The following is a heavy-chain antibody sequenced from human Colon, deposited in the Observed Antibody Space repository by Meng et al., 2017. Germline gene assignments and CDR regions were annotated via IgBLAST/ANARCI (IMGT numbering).Heavy chain of an antibody. CDR2: MNPKSGDT. CDR1: GYTFANYD. J-gene: IGHJ5*02. V-gene: IGHV1-8*01. Sequence: QLVQSGAEVRKPGAAVKFSCKTSGYTFANYDMKWVRQAAGHRLEWMGWMNPKSGDTGYAQRFQGRITMTWDTSISTAYLELSSLTYEDTAIYYCARISERMYRTGDPWSQGTLVTVSS. D-gene: IGHD3/OR15-3a*01. CDR3: ARISERMYRTGDP.